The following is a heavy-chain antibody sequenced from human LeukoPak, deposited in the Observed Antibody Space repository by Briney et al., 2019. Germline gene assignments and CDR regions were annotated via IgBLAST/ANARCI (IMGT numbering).Heavy chain of an antibody. D-gene: IGHD3-9*01. CDR3: ARRGTASLRYFDWLSPGPFDY. CDR1: GGSFSGYY. J-gene: IGHJ4*02. CDR2: INHSGST. Sequence: SETLSLTCAVYGGSFSGYYWSWIRQPQGKGLEWIGEINHSGSTNYNPSLKSRVTISVDTSKNQFSLKLSSVTAADTAVYYCARRGTASLRYFDWLSPGPFDYWGQGTLVTVSS. V-gene: IGHV4-34*01.